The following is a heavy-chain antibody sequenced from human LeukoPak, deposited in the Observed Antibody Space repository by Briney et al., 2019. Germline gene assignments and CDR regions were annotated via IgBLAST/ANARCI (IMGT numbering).Heavy chain of an antibody. CDR2: INGSGRTT. CDR1: GFTFNTYA. D-gene: IGHD3-22*01. J-gene: IGHJ4*02. CDR3: AKARADGSGYSD. V-gene: IGHV3-23*01. Sequence: GGSLRLSCVASGFTFNTYAMNWVRQAPGKGLQWVSLINGSGRTTYYADSVKGRFTISRDNSKNTLYLQMNSLRAEDTAVYYCAKARADGSGYSDWGQGTLVTVSS.